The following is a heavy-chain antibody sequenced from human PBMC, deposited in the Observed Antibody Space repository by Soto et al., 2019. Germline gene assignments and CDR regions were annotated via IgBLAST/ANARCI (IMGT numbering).Heavy chain of an antibody. CDR2: INPHGGST. CDR1: RDTFTSYY. V-gene: IGHV1-46*01. D-gene: IGHD1-26*01. J-gene: IGHJ5*02. CDR3: ARSSGGNFGIIIEGTNWFAP. Sequence: VASVKVSCKAPRDTFTSYYINWVRQAPGQGLEWMGVINPHGGSTAYAQKFKGRVTLTRDTSASTVCMEVSSLTSEDTAMYYCARSSGGNFGIIIEGTNWFAPWGQGTLVTVSS.